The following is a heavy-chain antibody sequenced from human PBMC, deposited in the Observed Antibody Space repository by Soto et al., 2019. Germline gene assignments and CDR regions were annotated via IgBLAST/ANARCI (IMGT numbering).Heavy chain of an antibody. CDR1: GFTFGDYA. CDR2: ISGSGGST. J-gene: IGHJ4*02. CDR3: AKDSRITMVRGVVIPPGY. V-gene: IGHV3-23*01. D-gene: IGHD3-10*01. Sequence: GGSLRLSCTASGFTFGDYAMSWFRQAPGKGLEWVSGISGSGGSTYYADSVKGRFTISRDNSKNTLYLQMNSLRAEDTAVYYCAKDSRITMVRGVVIPPGYWGQGTLVTVSS.